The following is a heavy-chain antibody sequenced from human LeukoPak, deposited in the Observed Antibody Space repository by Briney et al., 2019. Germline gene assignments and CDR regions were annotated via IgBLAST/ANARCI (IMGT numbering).Heavy chain of an antibody. CDR2: IYSGGNA. CDR3: ARDRDGYNPFDY. CDR1: GFTVSYNY. Sequence: GGSLRLSCTASGFTVSYNYMSWVRQAPGEGLEWVSVIYSGGNAKYADSVKGRFTISRDNSKNTLYLQMNSLRAEDTAVYYCARDRDGYNPFDYWGQGTLVTVSS. V-gene: IGHV3-53*01. J-gene: IGHJ4*02. D-gene: IGHD5-24*01.